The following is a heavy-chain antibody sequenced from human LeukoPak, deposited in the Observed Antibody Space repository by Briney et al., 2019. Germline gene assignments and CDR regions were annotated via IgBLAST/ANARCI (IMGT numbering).Heavy chain of an antibody. CDR1: GGFISRYY. V-gene: IGHV4-4*07. CDR3: ARDVRRSSSSSNSYYYYMDV. J-gene: IGHJ6*03. Sequence: SETLSLTCTVSGGFISRYYWSWLRQPAGKGLEWIGRIYTSGSTNYTPSLKRRVTMSVDTCKFKFSLKLDYEQPEDTADYYCARDVRRSSSSSNSYYYYMDVWGKGTTVTVSS. CDR2: IYTSGST. D-gene: IGHD6-6*01.